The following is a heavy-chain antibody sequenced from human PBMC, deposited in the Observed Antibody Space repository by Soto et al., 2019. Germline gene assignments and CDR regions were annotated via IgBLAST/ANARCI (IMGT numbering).Heavy chain of an antibody. V-gene: IGHV4-59*06. Sequence: SETLSLTCTVSGGSISSYYWSWIRQHPGKGLEWIGYIYYSGSTYYNPSLKSRVTISVDTSKNQFSLKLSSVTAADTAVYYCARGYGDYVGENWFDPWGQGTLVTVSS. CDR2: IYYSGST. CDR1: GGSISSYY. CDR3: ARGYGDYVGENWFDP. D-gene: IGHD4-17*01. J-gene: IGHJ5*02.